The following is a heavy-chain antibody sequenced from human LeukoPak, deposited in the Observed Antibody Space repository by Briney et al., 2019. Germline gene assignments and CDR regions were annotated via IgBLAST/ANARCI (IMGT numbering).Heavy chain of an antibody. J-gene: IGHJ5*02. CDR1: GDSISSGDYY. D-gene: IGHD3-22*01. CDR3: ARPYYYDSRIDP. CDR2: MYYSGST. V-gene: IGHV4-30-4*01. Sequence: SETLSLTCTVSGDSISSGDYYWSWIRQPPGKGLEWVAYMYYSGSTYYNPSRKIRVVRSVDTSKNQFSLKLSSVTAADTAVYYCARPYYYDSRIDPWGQGTLVTVSS.